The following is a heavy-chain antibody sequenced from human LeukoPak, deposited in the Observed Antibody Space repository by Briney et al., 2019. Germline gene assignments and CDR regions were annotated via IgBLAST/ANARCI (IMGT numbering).Heavy chain of an antibody. CDR3: AATYQLPPRFDY. CDR1: GYTFTCYY. J-gene: IGHJ4*02. CDR2: INPNSGGT. Sequence: GASVKVSCKASGYTFTCYYMRWVRQAPGQGLEWMGWINPNSGGTNYAQKFQGRVTMTRDTSISTAYMELSRLRSDDTAVYYCAATYQLPPRFDYWGQGTLVTVSS. D-gene: IGHD2-2*01. V-gene: IGHV1-2*02.